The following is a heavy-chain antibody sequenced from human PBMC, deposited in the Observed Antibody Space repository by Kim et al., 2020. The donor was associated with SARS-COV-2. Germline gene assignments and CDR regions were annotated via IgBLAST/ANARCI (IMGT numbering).Heavy chain of an antibody. CDR1: GFTFNIYS. V-gene: IGHV3-48*02. J-gene: IGHJ4*02. Sequence: LSLTCAASGFTFNIYSMNWVRQAPGKGLEWVSYINTRSTTIYYADSVKGRFTISRDNAKNSLYLQMNGLRDDDTAVYYCATGMGYYASGTYYYFDSWGQGTLVTVSS. CDR3: ATGMGYYASGTYYYFDS. D-gene: IGHD3-10*01. CDR2: INTRSTTI.